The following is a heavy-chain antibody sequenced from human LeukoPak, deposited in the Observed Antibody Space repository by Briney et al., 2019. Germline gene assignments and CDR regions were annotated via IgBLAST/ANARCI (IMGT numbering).Heavy chain of an antibody. CDR1: GYSISSGYY. V-gene: IGHV4-38-2*01. J-gene: IGHJ4*02. D-gene: IGHD2-2*02. Sequence: PSETLSLTCAVSGYSISSGYYWGWIRQPPGKGLEWIGSIYHSGSTYYNPSLTSRVTISVDTSKNQFSLKLSSVTAADTAVYYCARQGYCSSTSCYKGGGSYFDYWGQGTLVTVSS. CDR3: ARQGYCSSTSCYKGGGSYFDY. CDR2: IYHSGST.